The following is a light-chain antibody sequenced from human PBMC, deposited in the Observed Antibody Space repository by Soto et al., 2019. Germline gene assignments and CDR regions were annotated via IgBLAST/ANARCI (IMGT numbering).Light chain of an antibody. CDR2: GAS. CDR1: QSVGSN. Sequence: EIILTQSPVTLSVSPWERATLSCRASQSVGSNLAWYQQKPGQAPRLLIYGASTRATGVPPRFSGSGSGTEFTLTISSLQSEDFAVYYCQKFNKWPWTFGQGTKVDIK. J-gene: IGKJ1*01. CDR3: QKFNKWPWT. V-gene: IGKV3-15*01.